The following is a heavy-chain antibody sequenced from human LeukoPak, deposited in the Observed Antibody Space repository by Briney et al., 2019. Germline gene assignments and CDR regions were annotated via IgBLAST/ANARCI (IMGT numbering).Heavy chain of an antibody. D-gene: IGHD5-18*01. CDR3: TTPWILGAFDI. CDR1: GFTFSNAW. J-gene: IGHJ3*02. CDR2: IKSKTDGGIT. V-gene: IGHV3-15*01. Sequence: PGGSLRLSCAASGFTFSNAWMSWVRQAPGKGLEWVGRIKSKTDGGITDYAAPVKGRFTISRDDSKNTLYLQMNSLKTEDTAVYYCTTPWILGAFDIWGQGTMVTVSS.